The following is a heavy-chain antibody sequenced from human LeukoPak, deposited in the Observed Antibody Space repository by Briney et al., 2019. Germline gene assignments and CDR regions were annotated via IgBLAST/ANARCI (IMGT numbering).Heavy chain of an antibody. J-gene: IGHJ5*02. CDR3: ARLAIPLLWFGEFRGFDP. D-gene: IGHD3-10*01. V-gene: IGHV4-59*08. CDR2: IYYSGST. CDR1: GGSISSYY. Sequence: PSETLSLTCTVSGGSISSYYWSWIRQPPGKGLEWIGYIYYSGSTNYNPSLKSRVTISVDTSKNQFSLKLSSVTAADTAVYYCARLAIPLLWFGEFRGFDPWGQGTLVTFSS.